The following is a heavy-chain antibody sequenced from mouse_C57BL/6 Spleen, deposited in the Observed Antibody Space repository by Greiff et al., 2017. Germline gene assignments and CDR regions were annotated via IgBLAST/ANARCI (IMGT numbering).Heavy chain of an antibody. Sequence: QVQLQQPGAELVKPGASVKLSCKASGYTFTSYWMHWVKQRPGQGLEWIGMIHPNSGSTNYNEKFKSKATLTVDKSSSTAYMQLSSLTSEDSAVYYWASTVVPLWDFDVWGTGTTVTVSS. CDR3: ASTVVPLWDFDV. J-gene: IGHJ1*03. CDR1: GYTFTSYW. CDR2: IHPNSGST. V-gene: IGHV1-64*01. D-gene: IGHD1-1*01.